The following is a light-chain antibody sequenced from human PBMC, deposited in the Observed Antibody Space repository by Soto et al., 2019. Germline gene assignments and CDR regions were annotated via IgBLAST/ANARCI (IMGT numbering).Light chain of an antibody. CDR3: QHYNSYSEA. Sequence: DIQMPQSPSSLSASVGDRVTITCRASQSLGIWLAWHQQKPGKAPKLLIYKASTLKSGVPSRFSGSGSGTEFTLTISSLQPDDFATYYCQHYNSYSEAFGQGTKVDI. CDR1: QSLGIW. J-gene: IGKJ1*01. CDR2: KAS. V-gene: IGKV1-5*03.